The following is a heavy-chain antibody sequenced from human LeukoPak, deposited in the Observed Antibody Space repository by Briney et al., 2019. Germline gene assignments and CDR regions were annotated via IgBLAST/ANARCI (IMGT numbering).Heavy chain of an antibody. CDR3: AKDQKWGPADYYFDS. D-gene: IGHD2-2*01. CDR2: ISTDGKDK. CDR1: GFTLSNYA. Sequence: QPGGSLRLSCAASGFTLSNYAMHWVRQAPGKGLEWVTVISTDGKDKKYADSVKGRFAISRDNSKNTLDLQMNSLRAEDTAVYYCAKDQKWGPADYYFDSWGQGTLVTVSS. V-gene: IGHV3-30*18. J-gene: IGHJ4*02.